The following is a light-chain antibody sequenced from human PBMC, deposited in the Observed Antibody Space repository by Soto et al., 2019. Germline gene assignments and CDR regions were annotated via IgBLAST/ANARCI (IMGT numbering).Light chain of an antibody. CDR1: SSDVGGYNY. V-gene: IGLV2-14*01. Sequence: QSVLTQPASVSGSPGQSITISCTGTSSDVGGYNYVSWYQQHPGKAPKLMIYEVSNRPSGVSNRFSGSKSGNTASLTISGLQAEDEADYHCCSHTSFTTWVFGGGTKLTVL. CDR2: EVS. J-gene: IGLJ3*02. CDR3: CSHTSFTTWV.